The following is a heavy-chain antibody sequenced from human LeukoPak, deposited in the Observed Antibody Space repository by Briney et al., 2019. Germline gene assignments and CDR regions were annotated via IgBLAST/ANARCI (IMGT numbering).Heavy chain of an antibody. D-gene: IGHD3/OR15-3a*01. V-gene: IGHV3-23*01. CDR3: ARTGPDYFAY. CDR2: ISGNGGDT. CDR1: GFTFSTYS. Sequence: GGSLRLSCSASGFTFSTYSMTWVRQAPGKGLQWVSAISGNGGDTYYADSVKGRFTISRDNSKNTLYLQMNRLRAEDTALYYCARTGPDYFAYWGQGMLVTVSS. J-gene: IGHJ4*02.